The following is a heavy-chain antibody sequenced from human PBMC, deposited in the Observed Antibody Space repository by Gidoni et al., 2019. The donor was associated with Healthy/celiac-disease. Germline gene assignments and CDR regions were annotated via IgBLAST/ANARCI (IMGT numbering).Heavy chain of an antibody. CDR2: IYTSGST. V-gene: IGHV4-61*02. Sequence: QVQLQESGPGLVKPPQTLSLTCTVSGGSISSGSYYGSWIRQPAGKGREWIGRIYTSGSTNYNPSLQSRVTISVYTSKNQFSLKLSSVTAADTAVYYCARGGYCSSTSCYDDLYYYYYMDVWGKGTTVTVSS. J-gene: IGHJ6*03. CDR1: GGSISSGSYY. D-gene: IGHD2-2*01. CDR3: ARGGYCSSTSCYDDLYYYYYMDV.